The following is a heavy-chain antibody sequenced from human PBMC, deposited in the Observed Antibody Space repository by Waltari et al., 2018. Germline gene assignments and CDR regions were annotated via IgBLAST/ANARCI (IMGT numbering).Heavy chain of an antibody. CDR2: IYTSGST. D-gene: IGHD3-3*01. CDR1: GGSISSGSYY. J-gene: IGHJ4*02. V-gene: IGHV4-61*02. Sequence: QVQLQESGPGLVKPSQTLSLTCTVSGGSISSGSYYWSWIRQPAGKGLEWIGRIYTSGSTNYNPSLKSRVTISVDTSKTQFSLKLSSVTAADTAVYYCARGFGVVPFDYWGQGTLVTVSS. CDR3: ARGFGVVPFDY.